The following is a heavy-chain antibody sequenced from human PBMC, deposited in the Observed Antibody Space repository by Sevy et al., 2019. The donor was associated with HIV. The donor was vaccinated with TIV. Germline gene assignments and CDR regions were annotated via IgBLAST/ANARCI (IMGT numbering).Heavy chain of an antibody. CDR1: GFTFSSYG. D-gene: IGHD3-10*01. CDR3: ASDPAMVRGSWVYATDALDI. Sequence: GGSLRLSCAASGFTFSSYGMHWVRQAPGKGLEWVAFIRYDGNNKYEADSVKGRFTISRDNSKKTLYLQMNSLRADDTALYYCASDPAMVRGSWVYATDALDIWGQGTMVTVS. CDR2: IRYDGNNK. V-gene: IGHV3-30*02. J-gene: IGHJ3*02.